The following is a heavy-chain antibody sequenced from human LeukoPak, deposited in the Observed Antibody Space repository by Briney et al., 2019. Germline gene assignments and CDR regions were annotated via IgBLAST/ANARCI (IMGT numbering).Heavy chain of an antibody. Sequence: PGGSLRLSCAASGFAFDIYWMTWVRQAPGKGLEWVANIKKDGSVRQYVDAVRGRFAVSRDNAKNSLYLQMNSLRADDTAVYYCVSLRMSTVPDSFDLWGQGTMVTVSS. D-gene: IGHD1-14*01. CDR3: VSLRMSTVPDSFDL. CDR2: IKKDGSVR. V-gene: IGHV3-7*01. CDR1: GFAFDIYW. J-gene: IGHJ3*01.